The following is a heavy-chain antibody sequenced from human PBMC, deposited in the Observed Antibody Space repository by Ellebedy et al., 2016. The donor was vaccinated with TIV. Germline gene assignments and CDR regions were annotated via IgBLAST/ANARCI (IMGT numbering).Heavy chain of an antibody. J-gene: IGHJ6*02. CDR1: GFNLRSFW. CDR3: VRDIFTAPGYGMDV. Sequence: PGGSLRLSCATSGFNLRSFWMSWVRQAPGKGLEWVANVKEDGNDKYHVDSVKGRFTISRDNAKNSLYLQMNSLRVEDTAVYYCVRDIFTAPGYGMDVWGQGTTVTVSS. V-gene: IGHV3-7*03. CDR2: VKEDGNDK. D-gene: IGHD1-14*01.